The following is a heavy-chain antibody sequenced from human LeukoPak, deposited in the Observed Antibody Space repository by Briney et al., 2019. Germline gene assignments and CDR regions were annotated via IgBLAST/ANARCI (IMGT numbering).Heavy chain of an antibody. CDR3: ARDKKSGESSEIDY. D-gene: IGHD3-10*01. CDR1: GFAFSNYW. V-gene: IGHV3-74*03. CDR2: INRDGSTT. Sequence: GGSLRLSCAASGFAFSNYWVHWVRQAPGKGLVWVSRINRDGSTTKYADSVKGRFTVSRDNAKNTLNLQMNSLRAEDTAVYYCARDKKSGESSEIDYWGQGTLVTVSS. J-gene: IGHJ4*02.